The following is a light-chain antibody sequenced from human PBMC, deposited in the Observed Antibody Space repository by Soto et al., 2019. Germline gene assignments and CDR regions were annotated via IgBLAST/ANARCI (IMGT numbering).Light chain of an antibody. V-gene: IGLV1-51*01. CDR1: YSNIGSNF. Sequence: QSVLTQPPSVSAAAGQKVTIPCSGSYSNIGSNFVSWYQHFPGSAPKLLIYDNSQRPSGIPDRFSGSKSGSSATLGITGLQTGHEADYYCATWDSSLSVVVFGGGTKVTVL. J-gene: IGLJ2*01. CDR2: DNS. CDR3: ATWDSSLSVVV.